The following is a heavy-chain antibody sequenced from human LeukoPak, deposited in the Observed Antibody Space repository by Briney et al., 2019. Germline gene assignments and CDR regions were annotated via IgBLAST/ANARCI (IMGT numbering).Heavy chain of an antibody. J-gene: IGHJ4*02. D-gene: IGHD2/OR15-2a*01. CDR1: GLTFSDAW. V-gene: IGHV3-15*01. CDR3: TGPDFFDY. Sequence: PGGSLRLSCAASGLTFSDAWMSWVRQAPGKGLEWVGRIKSKTDGGTRDYAARVKGRFTISRDDSKNTLYLQMNSLKTEDTAVYYCTGPDFFDYWGQGTRVTVSS. CDR2: IKSKTDGGTR.